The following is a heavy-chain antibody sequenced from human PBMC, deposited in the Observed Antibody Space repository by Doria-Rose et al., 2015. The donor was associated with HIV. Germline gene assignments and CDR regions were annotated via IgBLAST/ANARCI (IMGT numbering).Heavy chain of an antibody. CDR1: GVSLSSPGMG. CDR3: ARIKSSRWYHKYYFDF. V-gene: IGHV2-26*01. J-gene: IGHJ4*02. CDR2: MFSDDER. Sequence: QITLKESGPVLVKPTETLTLTCTVSGVSLSSPGMGVSWIRQPPGKALEWLANMFSDDERSYKTSLNSRLTISRGTSKSQVVLTMTDMDPVDTATYYCARIKSSRWYHKYYFDFWGQGTLVIVS. D-gene: IGHD6-13*01.